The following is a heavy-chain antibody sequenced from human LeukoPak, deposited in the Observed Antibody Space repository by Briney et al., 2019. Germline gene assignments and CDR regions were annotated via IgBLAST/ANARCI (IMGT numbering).Heavy chain of an antibody. V-gene: IGHV3-7*01. CDR3: ARVEYYNFWSGHDWYFDL. J-gene: IGHJ2*01. CDR2: IKQDGSEK. CDR1: GFTFSSYW. Sequence: GGSLRLSCADSGFTFSSYWMSWVRQAPGKGLEWVANIKQDGSEKYYVDSVKGRFTISRDNAKNSLYLQMNSLRAEDTAVYYCARVEYYNFWSGHDWYFDLWGRGTLVTVSS. D-gene: IGHD3-3*01.